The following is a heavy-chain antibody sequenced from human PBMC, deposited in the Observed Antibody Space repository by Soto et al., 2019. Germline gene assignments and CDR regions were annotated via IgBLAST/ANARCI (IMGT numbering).Heavy chain of an antibody. J-gene: IGHJ4*02. CDR3: ARHDYGDYRWDYFDY. CDR2: IYYSGST. Sequence: PSETLSLTCTVSGGSISSYYWGWIRQPPGKGLEWIGYIYYSGSTNYNPSLKSRVTISVDTSKNQFSLKLSSVTAADTAVYYCARHDYGDYRWDYFDYWGQGTLVTVSS. V-gene: IGHV4-59*08. CDR1: GGSISSYY. D-gene: IGHD4-17*01.